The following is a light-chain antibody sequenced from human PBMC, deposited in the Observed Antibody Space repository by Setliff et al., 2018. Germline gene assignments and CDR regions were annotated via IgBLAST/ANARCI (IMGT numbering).Light chain of an antibody. CDR1: SSDVGGYHY. J-gene: IGLJ3*02. CDR3: SSYRSDDTWV. Sequence: SVLTQPRSVSGSPGQSVTISCTGTSSDVGGYHYGGDYYVSWYQQHPGKAPKLIIYEVTYRPSGVSNRFSGSKSGNRASLTISGLQAEDEADYYCSSYRSDDTWVFGGGTKVTVL. CDR2: EVT. V-gene: IGLV2-14*01.